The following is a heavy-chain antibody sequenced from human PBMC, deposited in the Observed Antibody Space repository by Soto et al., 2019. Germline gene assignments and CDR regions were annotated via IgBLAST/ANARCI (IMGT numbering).Heavy chain of an antibody. V-gene: IGHV4-34*01. D-gene: IGHD6-13*01. CDR2: INHSGST. J-gene: IGHJ4*02. CDR1: GGTFSGYY. CDR3: ARSKALFAAAGTVSSVDFDY. Sequence: SETLSLTCAVYGGTFSGYYWSWIRQPPGKGLEWIGEINHSGSTNYNPSLKSRVTISVDTSKNQFSLKLSSVTAADTAVYYCARSKALFAAAGTVSSVDFDYWGQGTLVTVSS.